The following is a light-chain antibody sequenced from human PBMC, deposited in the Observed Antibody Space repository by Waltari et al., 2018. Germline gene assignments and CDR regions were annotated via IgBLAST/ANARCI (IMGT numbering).Light chain of an antibody. J-gene: IGLJ2*01. CDR2: DVT. CDR1: GSDLGHYAF. V-gene: IGLV2-14*01. Sequence: QSALTQPASVSGSPGQSITISCTATGSDLGHYAFVSWYQQHPGKAPKLLIHDVTVRPSGVSNRFSGSKSGYTASLTISGLQPEDEAEYYCSSYTRSSTLIFGGGTKLTVL. CDR3: SSYTRSSTLI.